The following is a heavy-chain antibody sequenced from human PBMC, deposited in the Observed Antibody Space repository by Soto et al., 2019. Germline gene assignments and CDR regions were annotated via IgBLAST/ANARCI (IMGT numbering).Heavy chain of an antibody. Sequence: SETLSLTSTVSGGSISSYYGSWIRQPPGKGLEWIGYIYYSGSTNYNPSLKSRVTISVDTSKNQFSLKLSSVTAADTAVYYCARDWVTGTTGNWFDPWGQGTLVTVSS. CDR2: IYYSGST. J-gene: IGHJ5*02. CDR3: ARDWVTGTTGNWFDP. CDR1: GGSISSYY. V-gene: IGHV4-59*01. D-gene: IGHD1-20*01.